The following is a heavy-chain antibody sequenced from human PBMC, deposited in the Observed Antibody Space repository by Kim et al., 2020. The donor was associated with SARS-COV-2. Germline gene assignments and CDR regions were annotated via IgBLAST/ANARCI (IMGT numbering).Heavy chain of an antibody. CDR3: ARGMVRGVSDTRMDV. V-gene: IGHV4-59*01. CDR2: IYYSGST. D-gene: IGHD3-10*01. CDR1: GGSISSYS. Sequence: SETLSLTCTVSGGSISSYSWSWIRQPPGKGLEWIGYIYYSGSTNYNPSLKSRVTISVDTSKNQFSLKLSSVTAADTAVYYCARGMVRGVSDTRMDVWGQG. J-gene: IGHJ6*02.